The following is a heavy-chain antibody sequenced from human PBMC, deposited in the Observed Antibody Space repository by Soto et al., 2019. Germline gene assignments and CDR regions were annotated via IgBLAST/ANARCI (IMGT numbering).Heavy chain of an antibody. D-gene: IGHD1-26*01. CDR2: IYYSGST. CDR1: GGSISSSSYY. CDR3: ARRRVLLRVYYYGMDV. Sequence: QLQLQESGPGLVKPSETLSLTCTVSGGSISSSSYYWGWIRQPPGKGLEWIGSIYYSGSTYYNPPLQSRVTISVDTSKNQFPRNLSSVTAADTAVYYCARRRVLLRVYYYGMDVWGQGTTVPVSS. J-gene: IGHJ6*02. V-gene: IGHV4-39*01.